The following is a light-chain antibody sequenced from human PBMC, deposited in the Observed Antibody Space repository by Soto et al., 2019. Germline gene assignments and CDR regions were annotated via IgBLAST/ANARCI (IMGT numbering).Light chain of an antibody. J-gene: IGKJ1*01. CDR3: QQYNNWPPVT. V-gene: IGKV3-15*01. Sequence: EIVITQSPATLSVSPGERATLSCRASQSVSSNLAWYQQKPGQAPRLLIYGASTRATGIPARFSGSGSGTEFTLTISSXQSEDLAVYYCQQYNNWPPVTFGQGTRWIS. CDR1: QSVSSN. CDR2: GAS.